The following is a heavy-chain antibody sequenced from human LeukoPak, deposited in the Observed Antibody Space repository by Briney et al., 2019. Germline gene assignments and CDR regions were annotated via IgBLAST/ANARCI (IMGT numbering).Heavy chain of an antibody. J-gene: IGHJ4*02. V-gene: IGHV4-39*01. Sequence: IPSETLSLTCTVSGGSISSNTYYWGWIRQPPGKGLEWIGSISYSGNTYYNPSLKSRVTISVDTSKKQFFLILSSVTAADTAVYYCARRTLYNFWSGSYVSTHYFDYWGQGTLVPVSS. CDR2: ISYSGNT. CDR3: ARRTLYNFWSGSYVSTHYFDY. CDR1: GGSISSNTYY. D-gene: IGHD3-3*01.